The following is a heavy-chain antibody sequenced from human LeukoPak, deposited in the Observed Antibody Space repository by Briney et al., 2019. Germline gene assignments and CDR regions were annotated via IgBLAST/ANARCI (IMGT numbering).Heavy chain of an antibody. V-gene: IGHV3-23*01. J-gene: IGHJ4*02. CDR1: GFTFSSYA. Sequence: GGSLRLSCAASGFTFSSYAMSWVRQAPGKGLEWVSAISGSGGSTYYADSVKGRFTISRDNSKNTLYLQMNSLRAEDTAVYYCASDSSGWYYFDYWGQGTLVTVSS. CDR2: ISGSGGST. CDR3: ASDSSGWYYFDY. D-gene: IGHD6-19*01.